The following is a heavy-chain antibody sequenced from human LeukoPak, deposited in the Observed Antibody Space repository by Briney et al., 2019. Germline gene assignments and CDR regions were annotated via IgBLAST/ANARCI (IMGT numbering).Heavy chain of an antibody. CDR3: AGNVLRSPGMDV. Sequence: GGSLRLSCAASGFTFSSYGMHWVRQAPGKGLEWVAVISYDGSNKYYADSVKGRFTISRDNSKNTLYLQMNSLRAEDTAVYYCAGNVLRSPGMDVWGQGTTVTVSS. D-gene: IGHD3-3*01. J-gene: IGHJ6*02. V-gene: IGHV3-30*03. CDR2: ISYDGSNK. CDR1: GFTFSSYG.